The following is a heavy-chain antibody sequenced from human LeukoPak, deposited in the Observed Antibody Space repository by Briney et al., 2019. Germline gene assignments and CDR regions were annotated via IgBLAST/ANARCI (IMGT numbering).Heavy chain of an antibody. V-gene: IGHV3-48*04. CDR1: GFTFSSYS. CDR3: AKDSSLNSDAFDI. J-gene: IGHJ3*02. CDR2: ISSSSSTI. Sequence: ESGGSLRLSCAASGFTFSSYSMNWVRQAPGKGLEWVSYISSSSSTIYYADSVKGRFTISRDNAKNSLYLQMNSLRAEDTALYYCAKDSSLNSDAFDIWGQGTMVTVSS. D-gene: IGHD5-24*01.